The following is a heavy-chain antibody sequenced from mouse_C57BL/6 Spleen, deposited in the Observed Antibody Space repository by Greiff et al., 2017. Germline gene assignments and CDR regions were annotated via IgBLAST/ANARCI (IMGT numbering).Heavy chain of an antibody. V-gene: IGHV14-2*01. CDR1: GFNIKDYY. D-gene: IGHD1-1*01. CDR2: FDPEDGET. J-gene: IGHJ2*01. Sequence: VQLKESGAELVKPGASVKLSCTASGFNIKDYYMHWVKQRTEQGLEWIGRFDPEDGETKYAPKFQGKATITADTSSNTAYLQLSSLTSEDTAVYYCAHYYYGSSYFDYWGQGTTLTVSS. CDR3: AHYYYGSSYFDY.